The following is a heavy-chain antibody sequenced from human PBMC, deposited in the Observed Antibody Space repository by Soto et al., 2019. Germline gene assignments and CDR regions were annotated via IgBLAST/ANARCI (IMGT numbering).Heavy chain of an antibody. J-gene: IGHJ3*02. CDR2: IDWDDDK. D-gene: IGHD3-16*01. CDR1: GFSLSTSGMR. V-gene: IGHV2-70*04. CDR3: ARTYYAGAFDI. Sequence: GSGPTLVNPTQTLTLTCTFSGFSLSTSGMRVSWIRQPPGKALEWLARIDWDDDKFYSTSLNTRLTISKDTSKNQVVLTMTNMDPVDTATYYCARTYYAGAFDIWGQGTMVTVSS.